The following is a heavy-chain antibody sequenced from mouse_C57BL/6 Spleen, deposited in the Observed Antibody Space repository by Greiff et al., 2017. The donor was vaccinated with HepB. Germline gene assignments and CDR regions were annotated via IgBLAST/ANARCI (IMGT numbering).Heavy chain of an antibody. V-gene: IGHV1-82*01. D-gene: IGHD2-4*01. J-gene: IGHJ1*03. CDR3: ARRDDYDGGYFDV. CDR1: GYAFSSSW. Sequence: VQLQQSGPELVKPGASVKISCKASGYAFSSSWMNWVKQRPGKGLEWIGRIYPGDGDTNYNGKFKGKATLTADKSSSTAYMQLSSLTSEDSAVYFCARRDDYDGGYFDVWGTGTTVTVSS. CDR2: IYPGDGDT.